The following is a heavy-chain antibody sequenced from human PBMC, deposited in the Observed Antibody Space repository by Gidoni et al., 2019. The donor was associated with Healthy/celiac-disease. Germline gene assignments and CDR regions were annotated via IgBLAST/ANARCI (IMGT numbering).Heavy chain of an antibody. Sequence: QVQLQESGPGLVKPAETLSLTCTVSGYSISSGYYWGWIRQPPGKGLEWIGSIYHSGRTYYNPSLKSRVTISVDTSKNQFSLKLSSVTAADTAVYYCARGEGSINWFDPWGQGTLVTVSS. CDR1: GYSISSGYY. CDR3: ARGEGSINWFDP. V-gene: IGHV4-38-2*02. CDR2: IYHSGRT. J-gene: IGHJ5*02. D-gene: IGHD2-21*01.